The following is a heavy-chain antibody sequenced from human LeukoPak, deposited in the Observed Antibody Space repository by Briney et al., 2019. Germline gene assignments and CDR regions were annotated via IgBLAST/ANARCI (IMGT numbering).Heavy chain of an antibody. CDR2: INSDGSST. CDR3: AKDFRGLTMIVVETFDY. Sequence: GGSLRLSCAASGFTFSSYWMHWVRQAPGKGLVWVSRINSDGSSTSYADSVKGRFTISRDNAKNTLYLQMNSLRAENTAVYYCAKDFRGLTMIVVETFDYWGQGTLVTVSS. D-gene: IGHD3-22*01. J-gene: IGHJ4*02. V-gene: IGHV3-74*01. CDR1: GFTFSSYW.